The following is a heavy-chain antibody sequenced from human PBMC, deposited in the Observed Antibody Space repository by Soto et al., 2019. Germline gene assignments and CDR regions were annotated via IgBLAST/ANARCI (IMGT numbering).Heavy chain of an antibody. J-gene: IGHJ6*02. D-gene: IGHD1-1*01. Sequence: SETLSLTCAFSGGSISSSNWWSWVRQPPGKGLEWIGEIYHNGSTNYNPSLKSRVTISVDKSKNQFSLKLSSVTVADTAVYYCARDRKWIQLDYYYGMDVWGQGTTVT. V-gene: IGHV4-4*02. CDR3: ARDRKWIQLDYYYGMDV. CDR2: IYHNGST. CDR1: GGSISSSNW.